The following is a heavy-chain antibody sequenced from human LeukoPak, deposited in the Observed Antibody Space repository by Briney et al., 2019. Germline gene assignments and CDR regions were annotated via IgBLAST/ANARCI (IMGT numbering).Heavy chain of an antibody. CDR3: ARGYRGTVAGLDY. CDR2: INHSGST. CDR1: GGSFSGYY. J-gene: IGHJ4*02. D-gene: IGHD6-19*01. V-gene: IGHV4-34*01. Sequence: SETLSLTCAVYGGSFSGYYWSWIRQPPGKGLEWIGEINHSGSTNYNPSLKSRVTISVDTSKNQFSLKLSSMTAADTAVYYCARGYRGTVAGLDYWGQGTLVTVSS.